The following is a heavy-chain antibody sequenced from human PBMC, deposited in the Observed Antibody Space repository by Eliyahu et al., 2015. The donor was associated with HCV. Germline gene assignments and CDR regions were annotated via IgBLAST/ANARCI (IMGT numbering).Heavy chain of an antibody. CDR3: ARDPD. CDR1: GGSFHNYA. Sequence: QVQLVQSGAEVKKPGSSVKVSCKTSGGSFHNYAXTWVRQAPGQGLEWLGRIIPMLNLTNSAQKLQGRVTITADMSTSTSYMQLSGLTSEDTAVYYCARDPDWGQGTLVSVSS. J-gene: IGHJ1*01. CDR2: IIPMLNLT. V-gene: IGHV1-69*04.